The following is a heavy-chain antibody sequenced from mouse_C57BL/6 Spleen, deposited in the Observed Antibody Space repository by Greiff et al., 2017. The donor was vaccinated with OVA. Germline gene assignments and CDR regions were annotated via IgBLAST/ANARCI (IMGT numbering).Heavy chain of an antibody. J-gene: IGHJ1*03. CDR1: GFTFSSYA. Sequence: DVMLVESGGGLVKPGGSLKLSCAASGFTFSSYAMSWVRQTPEKRLEWVATISDGGSYTYYPDNVKGRFTISRDNAKNNLYLQMSHLKSEDTAMYYCAREKDWEGHWYFDVWGTGTTVTVSS. CDR3: AREKDWEGHWYFDV. CDR2: ISDGGSYT. V-gene: IGHV5-4*01. D-gene: IGHD4-1*01.